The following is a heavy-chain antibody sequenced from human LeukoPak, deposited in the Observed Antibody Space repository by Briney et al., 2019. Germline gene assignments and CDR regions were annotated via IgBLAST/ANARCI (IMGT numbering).Heavy chain of an antibody. CDR3: SRDRVSGDSSGPGGY. J-gene: IGHJ4*02. Sequence: GGSLRLSFAAPGFTFSSYWRTWFGQPPGKGLSLFSRINSDGSSTSYADSVKGRFTISRDNAKNTVYLQMNSLRAEDTAVYYCSRDRVSGDSSGPGGYWGQGTLVTVSS. CDR2: INSDGSST. D-gene: IGHD3-22*01. V-gene: IGHV3-74*01. CDR1: GFTFSSYW.